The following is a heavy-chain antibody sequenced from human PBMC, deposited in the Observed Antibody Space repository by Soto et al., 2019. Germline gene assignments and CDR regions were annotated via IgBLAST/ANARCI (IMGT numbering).Heavy chain of an antibody. V-gene: IGHV3-11*01. J-gene: IGHJ5*02. CDR1: GFTFSDYY. D-gene: IGHD2-15*01. Sequence: QVQLVESGGGLVKPGGSLRLSCAASGFTFSDYYMSWIRQAPGKGLEWVSYISSSGSTIYYADSVKGRFTISRDNAKNSLYLQMNSLRAEDTAVYYCARAVRIWVQVVFCFDPWGQATLVTVSS. CDR2: ISSSGSTI. CDR3: ARAVRIWVQVVFCFDP.